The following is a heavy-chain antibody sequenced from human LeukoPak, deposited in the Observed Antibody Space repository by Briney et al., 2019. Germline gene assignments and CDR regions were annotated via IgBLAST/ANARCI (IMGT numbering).Heavy chain of an antibody. CDR2: IRSKANSFAT. J-gene: IGHJ3*02. Sequence: QPGGSLRLSCAASGFTFSGSAMHWVRQASGKGLEWVGHIRSKANSFATANGVSVKGRFAISRDDSKNTAYLQMSSLKTEDTAVYYCTIYSGSFPDAFDIWGQGTMVTVSS. CDR1: GFTFSGSA. D-gene: IGHD1-26*01. V-gene: IGHV3-73*01. CDR3: TIYSGSFPDAFDI.